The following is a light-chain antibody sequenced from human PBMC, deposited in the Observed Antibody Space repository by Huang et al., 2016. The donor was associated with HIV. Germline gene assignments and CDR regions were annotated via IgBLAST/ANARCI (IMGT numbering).Light chain of an antibody. CDR3: QQYYTIPYT. CDR2: WTS. CDR1: QNVLSNFNNKNY. Sequence: DIVMTQSPDSLAVSLGERATINCKSSQNVLSNFNNKNYVAWYQKKPGQPPKLLVYWTSTREAEVPDRVSGSGSGTDFTLTISSLQAADVAVYYCQQYYTIPYTFGQGTKVEIK. V-gene: IGKV4-1*01. J-gene: IGKJ2*01.